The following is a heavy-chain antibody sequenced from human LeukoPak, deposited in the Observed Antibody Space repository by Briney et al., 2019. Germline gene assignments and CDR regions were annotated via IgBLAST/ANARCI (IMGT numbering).Heavy chain of an antibody. CDR3: ARRAGGYSHPYDY. J-gene: IGHJ4*02. CDR2: IYSGGTT. V-gene: IGHV3-53*01. Sequence: PGGSLRLSCAVSGFTVSGNYMSWVRQAPGKGLEWVSLIYSGGTTYYADSVKGRFTISRDSSKNTLYLQMNSLRAEDTAVYYCARRAGGYSHPYDYWGQGILVTVSS. CDR1: GFTVSGNY. D-gene: IGHD4-23*01.